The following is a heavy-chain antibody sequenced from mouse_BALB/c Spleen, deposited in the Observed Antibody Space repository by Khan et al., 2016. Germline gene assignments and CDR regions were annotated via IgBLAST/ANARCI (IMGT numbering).Heavy chain of an antibody. J-gene: IGHJ2*01. V-gene: IGHV5-6-5*01. CDR1: GFTFSSYA. Sequence: EVELVESGGGLVKPGGSLKLSCAASGFTFSSYAMSWVRQTPEKRLEWVASISSGGSTYYPDSVQGRFTISRDNARNILNLQMSRLRSEDTAMYYCAREDYGNYGDYFDYWGQGTTLTVSS. CDR3: AREDYGNYGDYFDY. CDR2: ISSGGST. D-gene: IGHD2-1*01.